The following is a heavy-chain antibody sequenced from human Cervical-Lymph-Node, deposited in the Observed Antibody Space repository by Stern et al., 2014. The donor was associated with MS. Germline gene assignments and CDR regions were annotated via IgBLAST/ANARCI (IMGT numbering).Heavy chain of an antibody. V-gene: IGHV4-31*03. D-gene: IGHD3-10*01. CDR1: GGSIRSGGYY. Sequence: QVQLQESGPGLVKPSQTLSLTCTVSGGSIRSGGYYWSWIRQHPGKGLEWIGYIYYSGSTYYNPSLKSRVTISVDTSKNQFSLKLSSVTAADTAVYYCARAGRGSGSYYIIHPSLYDYWGQGTLVTVSS. CDR2: IYYSGST. J-gene: IGHJ4*02. CDR3: ARAGRGSGSYYIIHPSLYDY.